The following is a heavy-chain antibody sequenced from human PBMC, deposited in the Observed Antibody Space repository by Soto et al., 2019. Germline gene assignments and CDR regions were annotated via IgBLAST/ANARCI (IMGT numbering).Heavy chain of an antibody. D-gene: IGHD3-9*01. Sequence: PGGSLRLSCAASGFTVSSNYMSWVRQAPGKGLEWVSVIYSGGSTYYADSVKGRFTISRDNSKNTLYLQMNSLRAEDTAVYYCARGGYDILTQYIRHFDPWGHGTMVTLSS. J-gene: IGHJ3*01. CDR2: IYSGGST. CDR1: GFTVSSNY. CDR3: ARGGYDILTQYIRHFDP. V-gene: IGHV3-53*01.